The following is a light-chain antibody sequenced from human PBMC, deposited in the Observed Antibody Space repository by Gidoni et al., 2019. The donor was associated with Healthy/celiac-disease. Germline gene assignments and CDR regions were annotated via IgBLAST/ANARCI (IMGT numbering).Light chain of an antibody. CDR2: AAS. CDR3: QQLNSYPP. CDR1: QGISSY. V-gene: IGKV1-9*01. J-gene: IGKJ1*01. Sequence: IQLTQSPSSLSASVGDRVTITCRASQGISSYLAWYQQKPGKAPKLLIYAASTLQSGVPSRFSGSGSGTDCTLTSSSLQPEDFATYYCQQLNSYPPFGQGTKVEIK.